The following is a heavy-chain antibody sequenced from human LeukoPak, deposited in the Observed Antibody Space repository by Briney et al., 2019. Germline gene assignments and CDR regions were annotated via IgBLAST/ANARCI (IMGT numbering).Heavy chain of an antibody. CDR1: AFTFSSYS. CDR3: TISGTTTTRFVDY. V-gene: IGHV3-15*01. CDR2: IISKTDGGAT. Sequence: GGSLRLSCAASAFTFSSYSMNWLRQAPGKGLEWVGRIISKTDGGATDYAAPVKGRFTISRDDSRNTLYLQMNGLKTEDTAVYYCTISGTTTTRFVDYWGQGTLVTVSS. D-gene: IGHD1-26*01. J-gene: IGHJ4*02.